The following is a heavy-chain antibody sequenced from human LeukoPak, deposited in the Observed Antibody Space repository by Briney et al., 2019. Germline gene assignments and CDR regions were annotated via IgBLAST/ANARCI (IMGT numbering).Heavy chain of an antibody. V-gene: IGHV4-38-2*02. CDR1: GYSISSGFY. CDR2: IWHGGTT. CDR3: ARVTGNWYIDL. J-gene: IGHJ2*01. Sequence: PSETLSLTCTVSGYSISSGFYWGWIRQPPGKALEWIGNIWHGGTTYYNPSLKSRLIIPVDTSKNQFSLKLSSVTAADTAIYYCARVTGNWYIDLWGRGTLVTVSS. D-gene: IGHD2-21*02.